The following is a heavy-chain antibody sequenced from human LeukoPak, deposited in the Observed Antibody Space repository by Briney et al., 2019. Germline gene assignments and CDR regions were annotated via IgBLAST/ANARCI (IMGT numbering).Heavy chain of an antibody. CDR1: GASISGDS. D-gene: IGHD4-11*01. CDR2: IFHSGST. Sequence: SETLSPTLSLVGASISGDSSTCVRQPPGKGLEWIGNIFHSGSTNYNPSLKSRVTISIEASKNQFSLRLSSVTAADTAVYYCAGGHDYWPGLDYWGRGTLVTVSS. CDR3: AGGHDYWPGLDY. J-gene: IGHJ4*02. V-gene: IGHV4-59*01.